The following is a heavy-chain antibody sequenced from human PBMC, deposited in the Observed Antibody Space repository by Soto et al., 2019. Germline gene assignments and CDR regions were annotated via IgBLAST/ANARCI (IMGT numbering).Heavy chain of an antibody. Sequence: QVQLRESGPGLVKPSQTLLLTCSVSGASIAGGSYYWSWLRQPPGKGLEWIGYIPSRGRPFYHPSLASRSTISSGTAKNQLSLQLTSVTAADTAGYFCARGQYRGYDFAPWGQGTLVTVSS. CDR1: GASIAGGSYY. D-gene: IGHD5-12*01. V-gene: IGHV4-30-4*01. J-gene: IGHJ5*02. CDR2: IPSRGRP. CDR3: ARGQYRGYDFAP.